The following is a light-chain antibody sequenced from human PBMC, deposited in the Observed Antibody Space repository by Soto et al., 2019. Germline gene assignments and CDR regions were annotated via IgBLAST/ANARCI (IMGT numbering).Light chain of an antibody. CDR2: KAS. CDR1: QSISSW. J-gene: IGKJ1*01. V-gene: IGKV1-5*03. Sequence: DIQMTQSPSTLSASVGDRVTITCRASQSISSWLAWYQQKPGKAPKLLIYKASSLESGVPSRFSGSGSGTEFNLTISSLQPDDFATYYCKQYNSYPWTFGQGTKVDIK. CDR3: KQYNSYPWT.